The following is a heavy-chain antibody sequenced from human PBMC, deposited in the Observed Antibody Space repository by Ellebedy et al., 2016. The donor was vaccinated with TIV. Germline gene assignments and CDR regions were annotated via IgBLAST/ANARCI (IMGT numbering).Heavy chain of an antibody. Sequence: SETLSLTXALSGDSVSSTSAAWNWIRQSPSRGLEWLGRTYYMSKWYNDYAPSLQGRLTINADTSKNQVSLQMHSVTPDDTAVYYCAKVEDLAFDIWGQGTMVTVSS. V-gene: IGHV6-1*01. D-gene: IGHD1-1*01. CDR3: AKVEDLAFDI. CDR2: TYYMSKWYN. CDR1: GDSVSSTSAA. J-gene: IGHJ3*02.